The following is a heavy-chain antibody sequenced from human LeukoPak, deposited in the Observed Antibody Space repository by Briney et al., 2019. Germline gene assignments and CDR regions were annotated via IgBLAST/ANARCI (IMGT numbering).Heavy chain of an antibody. CDR3: ALYDSSGYYSRGAFDI. Sequence: YPGDSDTRYSPSFQGEVTISADKSISTAYLQWSSLKASDTAMYYCALYDSSGYYSRGAFDIWGQGTMVTVSS. V-gene: IGHV5-51*01. CDR2: YPGDSDT. J-gene: IGHJ3*02. D-gene: IGHD3-22*01.